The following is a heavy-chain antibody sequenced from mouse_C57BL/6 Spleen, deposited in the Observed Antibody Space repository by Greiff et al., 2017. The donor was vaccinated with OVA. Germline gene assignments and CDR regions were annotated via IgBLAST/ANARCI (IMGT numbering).Heavy chain of an antibody. V-gene: IGHV5-9*01. J-gene: IGHJ4*01. Sequence: EVMLVESGGGLVKPGGSLKLSCAASGFTFSSYTMSWVRQTPEKRLEWVATISGGGGNTYYPDSVKGRFTISRDNAKHTLYLQMSSLRSEDTALYYCARQGIGYLRDYYAMDYWGQGTSVTVSS. CDR3: ARQGIGYLRDYYAMDY. CDR2: ISGGGGNT. CDR1: GFTFSSYT. D-gene: IGHD1-2*01.